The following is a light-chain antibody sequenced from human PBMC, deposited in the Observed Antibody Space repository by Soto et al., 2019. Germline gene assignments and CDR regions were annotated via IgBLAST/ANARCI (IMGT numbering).Light chain of an antibody. V-gene: IGKV1-5*01. J-gene: IGKJ1*01. CDR1: QSISVW. CDR3: QHYDTYRAT. Sequence: DIQMTQSPSTLSASVGDRVTITCRASQSISVWLAWYQQKPGEAPKLLIYDASSLENGVPSRFSGSGSGTEFTLTISGLQPDDFATYYCQHYDTYRATFGLGTKVDTK. CDR2: DAS.